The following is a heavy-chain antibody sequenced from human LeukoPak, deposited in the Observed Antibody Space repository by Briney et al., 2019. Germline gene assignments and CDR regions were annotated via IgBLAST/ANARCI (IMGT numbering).Heavy chain of an antibody. J-gene: IGHJ3*02. CDR1: GGSFSGYY. D-gene: IGHD3-22*01. CDR2: INHSGST. Sequence: SETLSLTCAVYGGSFSGYYWSWIRQPPGKGLGWIGEINHSGSTNYNPSLKSRVTISVDTSKNQFSLKLSSVTAADTAVYYCARSGGDTYYYDSSGPYDAFDIWGQGTMVTVSS. V-gene: IGHV4-34*01. CDR3: ARSGGDTYYYDSSGPYDAFDI.